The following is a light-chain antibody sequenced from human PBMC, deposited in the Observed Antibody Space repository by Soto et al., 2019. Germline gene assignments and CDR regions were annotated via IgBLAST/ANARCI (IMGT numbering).Light chain of an antibody. Sequence: DIQMTQSPSTLSASVGDRVTITCRASQSISNWLAWYQHKPGKAPKVVIYDASSLGSGVPSRFSGSGSGTEFTLTISSLQPGDSATYCCQQYNSYSPWTFGQGTKVEIK. V-gene: IGKV1-5*01. CDR2: DAS. CDR1: QSISNW. J-gene: IGKJ1*01. CDR3: QQYNSYSPWT.